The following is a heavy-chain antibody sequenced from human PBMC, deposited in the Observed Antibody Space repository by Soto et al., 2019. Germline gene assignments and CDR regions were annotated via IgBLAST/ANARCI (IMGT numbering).Heavy chain of an antibody. CDR2: ISGSGGST. CDR3: ARENGAMVTDYYYGMDV. J-gene: IGHJ6*02. Sequence: GGTLRLSCAASGFTFSSYAMSWVRQAPGKGLEWVSAISGSGGSTYYADSVKGRFTISRDNSKNTLYLQMNSLRAEETAVYYCARENGAMVTDYYYGMDVWGQGT. V-gene: IGHV3-23*01. CDR1: GFTFSSYA. D-gene: IGHD5-18*01.